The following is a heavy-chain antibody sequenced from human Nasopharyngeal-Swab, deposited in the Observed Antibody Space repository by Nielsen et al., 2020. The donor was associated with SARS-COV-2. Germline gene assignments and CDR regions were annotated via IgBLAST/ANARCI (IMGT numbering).Heavy chain of an antibody. J-gene: IGHJ1*01. D-gene: IGHD3-9*01. Sequence: GESLKISCTGSGYTFSNYAISWVRQAPGKGLEWVSAISGSGGSTYYADSVKGRFTISRDNSKNTLYLQMNSLRAEDTAVYYCAKDRQSGILGPEYFQHWGQGTLVTVSS. CDR2: ISGSGGST. CDR3: AKDRQSGILGPEYFQH. V-gene: IGHV3-23*01. CDR1: GYTFSNYA.